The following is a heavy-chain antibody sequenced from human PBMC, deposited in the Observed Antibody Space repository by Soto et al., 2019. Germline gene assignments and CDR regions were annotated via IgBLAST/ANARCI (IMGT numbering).Heavy chain of an antibody. CDR2: ISAYDGNT. D-gene: IGHD2-15*01. V-gene: IGHV1-18*04. Sequence: ASVKVSCKASGYTFTSYGSSWVRQAAGQGREWMGCISAYDGNTNYAQKLKGRFTITTDTSKSTAYLQLSSLRSDDTAVYYCARRLGGNCLGTALGDFDFWGQGTLVTVSS. J-gene: IGHJ4*02. CDR1: GYTFTSYG. CDR3: ARRLGGNCLGTALGDFDF.